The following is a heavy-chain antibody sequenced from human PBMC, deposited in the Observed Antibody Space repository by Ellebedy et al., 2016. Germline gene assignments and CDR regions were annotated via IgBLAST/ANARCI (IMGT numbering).Heavy chain of an antibody. CDR1: GGSISSSSYY. J-gene: IGHJ6*03. CDR2: LYYSGST. V-gene: IGHV4-39*01. Sequence: SETLSLTXTVSGGSISSSSYYWGWIRQSPGKGLEWIGSLYYSGSTYYNPSLKSRVTISVDTSQNQFSLELRSVTAADTAVYYCARHTGYYYMDVWGKGTTVIVSS. CDR3: ARHTGYYYMDV. D-gene: IGHD4-17*01.